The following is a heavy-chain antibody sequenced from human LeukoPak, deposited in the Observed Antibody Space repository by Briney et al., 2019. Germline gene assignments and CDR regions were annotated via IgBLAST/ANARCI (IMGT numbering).Heavy chain of an antibody. CDR3: ATDRDNSDWQKRFDS. Sequence: GGSLRLSVEPPGFTFRTYWMNCYPQAPGKGRGWVGNINQDASEINYVDSVRGRFTISRDNVKNSLHLQMNSLRAEDTAVYYCATDRDNSDWQKRFDSWGQGTLVTVSS. V-gene: IGHV3-7*01. CDR1: GFTFRTYW. J-gene: IGHJ4*02. CDR2: INQDASEI. D-gene: IGHD2-21*02.